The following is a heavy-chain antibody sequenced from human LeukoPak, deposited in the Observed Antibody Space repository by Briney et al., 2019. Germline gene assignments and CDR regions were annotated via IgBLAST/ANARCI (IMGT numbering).Heavy chain of an antibody. CDR3: AREAVAYDAFDI. CDR2: ISYDGSNK. CDR1: GFTLSSSA. V-gene: IGHV3-30-3*01. J-gene: IGHJ3*02. D-gene: IGHD2-21*01. Sequence: GGSLRLSCAASGFTLSSSAMNWVRQAPGKGLEWVAVISYDGSNKYYADSVKGRFTISRDNSKNTLYLQMNSLRAEDTAVYYCAREAVAYDAFDIWGQGTMVTVSS.